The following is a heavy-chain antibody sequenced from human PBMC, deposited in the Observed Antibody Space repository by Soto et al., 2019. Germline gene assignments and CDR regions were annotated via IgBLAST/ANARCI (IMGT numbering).Heavy chain of an antibody. D-gene: IGHD2-2*01. CDR2: IYYSGST. Sequence: SETLSLTCTVSGGSISSGGYYWSWIRQHPGKGLEWIGYIYYSGSTYYNPSLKSRVTISVDTSKNQFSLKLSSVTAADTAVYYCARAVVPAAIWGDWFDPWGQGTLVTVSS. CDR3: ARAVVPAAIWGDWFDP. J-gene: IGHJ5*02. V-gene: IGHV4-31*03. CDR1: GGSISSGGYY.